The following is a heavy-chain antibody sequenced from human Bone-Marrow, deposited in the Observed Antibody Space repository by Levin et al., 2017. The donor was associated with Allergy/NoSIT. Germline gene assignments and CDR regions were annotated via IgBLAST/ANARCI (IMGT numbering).Heavy chain of an antibody. J-gene: IGHJ4*02. CDR1: GDSFSSNGVA. CDR3: ARGRASAFDY. CDR2: TYYRSKWYN. V-gene: IGHV6-1*01. Sequence: MSSETLSLTCAISGDSFSSNGVAWNWIRQSPSRGLEWLGRTYYRSKWYNDYAVSVKSRISINPDTSKNQFSLHLNSVTPEDTAVYFCARGRASAFDYWGQGTLVTVSS.